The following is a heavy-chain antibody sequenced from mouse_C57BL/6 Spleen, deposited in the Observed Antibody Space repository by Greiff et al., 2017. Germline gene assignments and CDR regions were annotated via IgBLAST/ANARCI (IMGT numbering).Heavy chain of an antibody. CDR3: ARRLGLPLYYYAMDY. Sequence: VKLMESGPGLVQPSQSLSITCTVSGFSLTSYGVHWVRQSPGKGLEWLGVIWSGGSTDYNAAFISRLSISKDNSKSQVFFKMNSLQADDTAIYYCARRLGLPLYYYAMDYWGQGTSVTVSS. V-gene: IGHV2-2*01. CDR2: IWSGGST. CDR1: GFSLTSYG. J-gene: IGHJ4*01. D-gene: IGHD2-4*01.